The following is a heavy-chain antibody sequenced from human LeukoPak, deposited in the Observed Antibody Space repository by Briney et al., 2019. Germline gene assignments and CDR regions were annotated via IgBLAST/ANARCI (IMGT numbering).Heavy chain of an antibody. J-gene: IGHJ4*02. Sequence: PGGSLRLSCAASGFTFSSHDMNWVRQAPGKGLEWVSSITTATTSYIYYADSVKGRFTISRDDAKTSLYLQMDSLRAEDTAVHYCARDYGGPHYFDYWGQGTLVTVSS. CDR2: ITTATTSYI. V-gene: IGHV3-21*01. CDR1: GFTFSSHD. CDR3: ARDYGGPHYFDY. D-gene: IGHD2-15*01.